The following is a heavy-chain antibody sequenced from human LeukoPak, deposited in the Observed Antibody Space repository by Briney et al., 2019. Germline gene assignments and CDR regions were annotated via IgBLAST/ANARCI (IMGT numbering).Heavy chain of an antibody. V-gene: IGHV3-9*01. D-gene: IGHD2-2*01. CDR3: AKDTSLGYCSSTSCSSGALDI. J-gene: IGHJ3*02. CDR2: ISWNSGSI. CDR1: GFTFDDYA. Sequence: GGSLRLSCAASGFTFDDYAMHWVRQAPGKGLEWVSGISWNSGSIGYADSVKGRFTISRDNAKNSLYLQMNSLRAEDTALYYCAKDTSLGYCSSTSCSSGALDIWGQGTMVTVSS.